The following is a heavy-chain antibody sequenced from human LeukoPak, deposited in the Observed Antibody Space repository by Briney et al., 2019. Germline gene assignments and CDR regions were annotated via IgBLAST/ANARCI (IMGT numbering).Heavy chain of an antibody. J-gene: IGHJ4*02. CDR1: GFTFSSYG. V-gene: IGHV3-30*18. CDR3: AKLIAAAGYFDY. D-gene: IGHD6-13*01. Sequence: GGSLRLSCAASGFTFSSYGMHWVRQAQSKGLEWVAVISYDGSNKYYADSVKGRFTISRDNSKNTLYLQMNSLRAEDTAVYYCAKLIAAAGYFDYWGQGTLVTVSS. CDR2: ISYDGSNK.